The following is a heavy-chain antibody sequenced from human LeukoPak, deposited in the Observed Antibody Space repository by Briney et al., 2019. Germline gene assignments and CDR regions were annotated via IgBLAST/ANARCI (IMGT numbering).Heavy chain of an antibody. CDR1: GGSISSGDYY. D-gene: IGHD2-2*01. CDR2: IYYSGRT. J-gene: IGHJ3*02. CDR3: ARDLYCSSTSCPAFDI. V-gene: IGHV4-30-4*08. Sequence: PSQTLSLTCTVSGGSISSGDYYWSWIRQPPGKGLEWIGYIYYSGRTYYNPSLKSRVTISVDTSKNQFSLKLSSVTAADTAVYYCARDLYCSSTSCPAFDIWGQGTMVTVSS.